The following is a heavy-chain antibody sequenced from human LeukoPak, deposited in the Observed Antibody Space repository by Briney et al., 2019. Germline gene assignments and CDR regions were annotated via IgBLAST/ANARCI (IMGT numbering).Heavy chain of an antibody. J-gene: IGHJ4*02. V-gene: IGHV1-69*06. CDR2: IIPIFGTA. CDR3: ARGDGSARFDY. D-gene: IGHD6-6*01. Sequence: SVKVSCKASGGTFSSYAISWVRQAPGQGLEWMGRIIPIFGTANYAQKFQGRVTITADKSTSTAYTELSSLRSEDTGVYYCARGDGSARFDYWGQGTLVTVSS. CDR1: GGTFSSYA.